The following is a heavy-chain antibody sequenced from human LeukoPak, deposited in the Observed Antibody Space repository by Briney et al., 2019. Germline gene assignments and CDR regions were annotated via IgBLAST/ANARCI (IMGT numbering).Heavy chain of an antibody. CDR2: ISSSSSYI. Sequence: PGGSLRLSCAASGFTFSSYSMNWVRQAPRKGLEWVSSISSSSSYIYYADSVKGRFTISRDNAKNSLYLQMNSLRAEDTAVYYCARTRGANSSPDDYGDYRRNWFDPWGQETLDTVSS. CDR1: GFTFSSYS. V-gene: IGHV3-21*01. J-gene: IGHJ5*02. D-gene: IGHD4-17*01. CDR3: ARTRGANSSPDDYGDYRRNWFDP.